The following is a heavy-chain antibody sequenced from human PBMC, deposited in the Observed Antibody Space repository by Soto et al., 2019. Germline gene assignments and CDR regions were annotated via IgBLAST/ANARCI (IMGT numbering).Heavy chain of an antibody. D-gene: IGHD3-22*01. CDR1: GGSISSSSYY. V-gene: IGHV4-39*01. CDR2: IYYSGST. CDR3: ARQGYYDSSGYYYPYYYGMDV. J-gene: IGHJ6*02. Sequence: LSLTCTVSGGSISSSSYYWGWIRQPPGKGLEWIGSIYYSGSTYYNPSLKSRVTISVDTSKNQFSLKLSSVTAADTAVYYCARQGYYDSSGYYYPYYYGMDVWGQGTTVTVSS.